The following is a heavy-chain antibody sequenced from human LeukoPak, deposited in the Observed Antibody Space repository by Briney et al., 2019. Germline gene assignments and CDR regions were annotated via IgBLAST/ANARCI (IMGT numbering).Heavy chain of an antibody. D-gene: IGHD3-22*01. V-gene: IGHV3-30*18. CDR2: ISYDGNNE. CDR1: GFTFSNYG. J-gene: IGHJ4*02. CDR3: AKGGLHYHDSDPIDY. Sequence: GRSLRLSCAASGFTFSNYGMHWVRQAPGKGLEWVAAISYDGNNENYADSVKGRFTISRDNSKNTLYLQMNSLRAEDTAVYYCAKGGLHYHDSDPIDYWGQGTLVTVSS.